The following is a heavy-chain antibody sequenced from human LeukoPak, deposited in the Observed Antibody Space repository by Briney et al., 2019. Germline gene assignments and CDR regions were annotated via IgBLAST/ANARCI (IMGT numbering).Heavy chain of an antibody. J-gene: IGHJ5*02. CDR2: IIPIFGTA. CDR1: GGTFSSYA. CDR3: TRALRHTSSSGWFDP. Sequence: ASVKVSCKASGGTFSSYAISWVRQAPGQRLEWMGGIIPIFGTANYAQKFQGRVTITTDESTSTAYMELSSLRSEDTAVYYCTRALRHTSSSGWFDPWGQGTPVTVSS. V-gene: IGHV1-69*05. D-gene: IGHD6-6*01.